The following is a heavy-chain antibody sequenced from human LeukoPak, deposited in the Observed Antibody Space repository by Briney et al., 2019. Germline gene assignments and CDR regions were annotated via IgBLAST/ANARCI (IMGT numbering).Heavy chain of an antibody. CDR2: INPSGGST. Sequence: EAAVKVSCKASGYTFSNKNVHWVRQAPRQGLEWMGIINPSGGSTNFPQNLQGRGTMIRDTSTSTVYVELSNLRSEDTAVYYRACWTGEAHNSLCSGQFDHWGQGTLVTVSS. D-gene: IGHD6-19*01. CDR1: GYTFSNKN. V-gene: IGHV1-46*01. J-gene: IGHJ4*02. CDR3: ACWTGEAHNSLCSGQFDH.